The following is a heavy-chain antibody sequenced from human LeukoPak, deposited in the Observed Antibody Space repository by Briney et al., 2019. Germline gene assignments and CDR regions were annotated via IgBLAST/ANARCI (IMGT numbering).Heavy chain of an antibody. V-gene: IGHV1-46*01. J-gene: IGHJ5*02. Sequence: ASVKVSCKASGYTFTSYYMHWVRQAPGQELEWMGIINPSGGSTSYAQKFQGRVTMTRDTSTSTVYMELSSLRSGDTAVYYCARWNYDFWSGYSNWFDPWGQGTLVTVSS. CDR1: GYTFTSYY. CDR2: INPSGGST. CDR3: ARWNYDFWSGYSNWFDP. D-gene: IGHD3-3*01.